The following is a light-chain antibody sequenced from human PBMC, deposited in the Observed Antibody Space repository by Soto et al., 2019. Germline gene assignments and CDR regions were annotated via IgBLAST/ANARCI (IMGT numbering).Light chain of an antibody. CDR1: ETVRSNF. CDR3: QQYGGSPLLT. CDR2: GAS. V-gene: IGKV3-20*01. Sequence: DIVLTQSPGTLSLSPGQRATLSCRASETVRSNFLTWYQQKPGQAPRLLISGASTRATGIPDMFSGSGSGTDFTLTISIVESEDFAMYYCQQYGGSPLLTFGGGTKLEI. J-gene: IGKJ4*01.